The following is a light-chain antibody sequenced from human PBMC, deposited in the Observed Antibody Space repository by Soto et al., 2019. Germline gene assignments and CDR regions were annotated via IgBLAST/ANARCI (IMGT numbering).Light chain of an antibody. Sequence: EIVLTQSPGTLSLSPWERATLSCRASQSVSNNYLAWYQQKPGQAPRLLIYGASNRATGIPARFGGSGSGTDFTLTISSLEPEDFAVYYCQQRQHWPPITFGQGTRLEI. J-gene: IGKJ5*01. CDR1: QSVSNNY. CDR3: QQRQHWPPIT. CDR2: GAS. V-gene: IGKV3-11*01.